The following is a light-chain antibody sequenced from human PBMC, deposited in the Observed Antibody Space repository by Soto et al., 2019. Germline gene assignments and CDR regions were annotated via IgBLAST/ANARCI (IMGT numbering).Light chain of an antibody. V-gene: IGLV2-14*01. CDR3: SSYTSSSTAWV. CDR1: SSDVGGYNC. J-gene: IGLJ3*02. Sequence: QSALTQPASVSGSPGQSITISCTGTSSDVGGYNCVSWYQQHPGKAPKLMIYEVSNRPSGVSNRFSGSKSGNTASLTISGLQAEDEADYYCSSYTSSSTAWVFGGGTKLTVL. CDR2: EVS.